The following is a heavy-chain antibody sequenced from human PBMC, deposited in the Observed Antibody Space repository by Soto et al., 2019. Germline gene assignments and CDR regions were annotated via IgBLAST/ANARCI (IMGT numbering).Heavy chain of an antibody. J-gene: IGHJ4*02. Sequence: QVQLVESGGGVVQPGRSLRLSCAASGFTFSSYGMHWVRQAPGKGLEWVAVISYDGSNKYYADSVKGRFTISRDNSKNTLYLPMNSLRAEDTAVYYCAKDLPEGWLRLGATDYWGQGTLVTVSS. CDR3: AKDLPEGWLRLGATDY. CDR2: ISYDGSNK. CDR1: GFTFSSYG. V-gene: IGHV3-30*18. D-gene: IGHD5-12*01.